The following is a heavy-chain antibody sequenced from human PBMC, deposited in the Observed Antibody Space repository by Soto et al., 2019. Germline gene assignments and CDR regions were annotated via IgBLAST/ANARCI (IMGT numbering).Heavy chain of an antibody. CDR2: IYHTGNT. Sequence: SETLSLTCSVSGGSMSSGAYYWNWIRQHPVKGLEWIAYIYHTGNTYYNPSLRSRTAISVDTSENQFSLKLTSVTDADTAVYYCASSYSGYLDNWGQGALVTVS. D-gene: IGHD3-22*01. CDR1: GGSMSSGAYY. J-gene: IGHJ4*02. CDR3: ASSYSGYLDN. V-gene: IGHV4-31*03.